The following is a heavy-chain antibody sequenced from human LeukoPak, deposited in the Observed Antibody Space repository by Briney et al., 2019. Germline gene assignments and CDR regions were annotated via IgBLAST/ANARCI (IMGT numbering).Heavy chain of an antibody. Sequence: SETLSLTCTVSGASITSFYWSWIRQPAGKGLEWIGRINLSGSTNYNPSLKSRVTMSVDTSKNQFSLKLSSVTAADTAVYYCARYADFGFGNYYYGMDVWGQGTTVTVSS. J-gene: IGHJ6*02. CDR3: ARYADFGFGNYYYGMDV. CDR1: GASITSFY. CDR2: INLSGST. V-gene: IGHV4-4*07. D-gene: IGHD3-10*01.